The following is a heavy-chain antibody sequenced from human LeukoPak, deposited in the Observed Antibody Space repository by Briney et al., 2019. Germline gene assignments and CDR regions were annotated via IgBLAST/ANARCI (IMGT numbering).Heavy chain of an antibody. CDR3: ARDVGYDSSGPSSY. D-gene: IGHD3-22*01. CDR1: GFTFSSYG. J-gene: IGHJ4*02. Sequence: GRSLRLSCAASGFTFSSYGMHWVRQAPGKGLGWVAVIWYDGSNKYYADSVKGRFTISRDNSKNTLYLQMNSLRAEDTAVYYCARDVGYDSSGPSSYWGQGTLVTVSS. CDR2: IWYDGSNK. V-gene: IGHV3-33*01.